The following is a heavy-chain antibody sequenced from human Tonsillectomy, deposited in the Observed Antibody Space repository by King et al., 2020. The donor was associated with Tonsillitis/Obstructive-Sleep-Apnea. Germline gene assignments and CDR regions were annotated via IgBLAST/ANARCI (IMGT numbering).Heavy chain of an antibody. CDR2: ICGSGGSS. Sequence: VQLVESGGGLAQPGGSLRLSCAASGFPFSSYAMSWVRQAPGKGLEGVSGICGSGGSSYSAGSVKGRFTISRDNSKNPLYLQMNSLRAEDTAVYYCAKAFSLGYYYYYMDVWGKGTTVTVSS. D-gene: IGHD2/OR15-2a*01. CDR1: GFPFSSYA. CDR3: AKAFSLGYYYYYMDV. V-gene: IGHV3-23*04. J-gene: IGHJ6*03.